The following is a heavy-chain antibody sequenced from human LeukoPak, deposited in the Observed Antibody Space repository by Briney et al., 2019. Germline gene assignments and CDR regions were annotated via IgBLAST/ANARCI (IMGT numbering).Heavy chain of an antibody. D-gene: IGHD4-17*01. CDR2: IYYSGNT. Sequence: TSETLSLPCTVSGGPLSFRRYYWSSIRQHPAKGLEWIGYIYYSGNTYYNPSLKSRVTISVDTSKNQFSLKLSSVTAADTAVYYCARGGEDNYGDPYVYYYYYMDVWGKGTTVTVSS. J-gene: IGHJ6*03. CDR1: GGPLSFRRYY. CDR3: ARGGEDNYGDPYVYYYYYMDV. V-gene: IGHV4-31*03.